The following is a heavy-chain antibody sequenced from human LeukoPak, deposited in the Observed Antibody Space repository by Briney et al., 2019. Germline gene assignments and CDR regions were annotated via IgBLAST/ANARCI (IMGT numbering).Heavy chain of an antibody. CDR2: IKQDGSEK. J-gene: IGHJ4*02. CDR1: GFTLSTYW. V-gene: IGHV3-7*01. D-gene: IGHD3-3*01. CDR3: ARDFRFLDDY. Sequence: GGSLRLSCAASGFTLSTYWMTWVRQAPGKGLEWVANIKQDGSEKYYADSVKGRFTISRDNARNSLYLQMNSLRAEDTAVYYCARDFRFLDDYWGQGTLVTVSS.